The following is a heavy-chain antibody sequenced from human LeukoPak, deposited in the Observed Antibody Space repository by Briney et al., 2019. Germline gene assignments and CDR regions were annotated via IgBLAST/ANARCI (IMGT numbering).Heavy chain of an antibody. V-gene: IGHV3-23*01. CDR3: ARDIRFYSGSDY. CDR2: ISGSGGST. J-gene: IGHJ4*02. D-gene: IGHD1-26*01. CDR1: GFTFSSYA. Sequence: GGPLRLSCAASGFTFSSYAMSGVRQAPGKGLEWVSAISGSGGSTYYADSVKGRFTISRDNSKNTLYLQMNSLRAEDTAVYYCARDIRFYSGSDYWGQGTLVTVSS.